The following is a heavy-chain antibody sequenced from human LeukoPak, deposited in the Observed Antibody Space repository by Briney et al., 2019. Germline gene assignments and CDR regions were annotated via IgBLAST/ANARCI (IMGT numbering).Heavy chain of an antibody. D-gene: IGHD5-24*01. CDR1: GFTFSSYG. V-gene: IGHV3-33*01. J-gene: IGHJ4*02. CDR3: ARGHGYNYYSVGY. CDR2: IWYDGSNK. Sequence: GRSLRLSCAASGFTFSSYGMHWVRQAPGKGLEWVAVIWYDGSNKYYADSVKGRFTISRDNSKNTMYLQMNSLRAEHTAVYYCARGHGYNYYSVGYWGQGTLVTVSS.